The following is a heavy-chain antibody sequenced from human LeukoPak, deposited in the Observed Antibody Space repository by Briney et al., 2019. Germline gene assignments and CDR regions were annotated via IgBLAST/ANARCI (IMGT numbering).Heavy chain of an antibody. CDR2: IRRSGTFI. J-gene: IGHJ4*02. CDR1: GFTFSSYE. D-gene: IGHD2-15*01. Sequence: AGGSLRLSCAASGFTFSSYEMNWVRQAPGKGLEWLSYIRRSGTFIQYADSVKGRFTISRDDAKNSLYLQMNRLSVEDTGVYHCVRDATETQMGWVYFDYWGQGTLVTVSS. CDR3: VRDATETQMGWVYFDY. V-gene: IGHV3-48*03.